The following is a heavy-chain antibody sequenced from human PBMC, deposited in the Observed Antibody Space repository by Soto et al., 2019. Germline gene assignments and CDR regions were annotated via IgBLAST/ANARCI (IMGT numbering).Heavy chain of an antibody. V-gene: IGHV1-2*02. CDR1: GYIFTGYY. CDR3: ATDKVAFDM. J-gene: IGHJ3*02. CDR2: INTKTGGT. D-gene: IGHD3-9*01. Sequence: VKVYCKASGYIFTGYYIKLVRQAPGQCLEWMGWINTKTGGTKYAQKFQGRVTMTRDTSINTAYMEVNRLRSDDTAVYYCATDKVAFDMWGQGTMVTVSS.